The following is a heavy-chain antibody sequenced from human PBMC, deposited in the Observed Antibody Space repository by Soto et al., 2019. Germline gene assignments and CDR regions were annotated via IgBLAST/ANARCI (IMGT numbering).Heavy chain of an antibody. Sequence: SETLSLTCTVSGGSISSGDYYWSWIRQPPGKGLEWIGYIYYSGSTYYNPSLKSRVTISVDTSKNQFSLKLSSVTAADTAVYYCAIWSYYYDSSGFYHYWGKGTLVTVSS. D-gene: IGHD3-22*01. V-gene: IGHV4-30-4*01. J-gene: IGHJ4*02. CDR1: GGSISSGDYY. CDR2: IYYSGST. CDR3: AIWSYYYDSSGFYHY.